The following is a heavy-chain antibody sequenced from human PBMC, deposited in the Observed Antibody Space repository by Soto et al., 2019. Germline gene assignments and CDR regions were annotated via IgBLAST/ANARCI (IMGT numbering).Heavy chain of an antibody. CDR2: INPSGGST. J-gene: IGHJ4*02. D-gene: IGHD6-19*01. Sequence: GASVKVSCKASGYTFTSYYMHWVRQAPGQGLEWMGIINPSGGSTSYAQKFQGRVTMTRDTSTSTVYMELSSLRSEDTAVYYCARDVRSSYSSGWYYFDYWGQGTLVTVSS. CDR1: GYTFTSYY. CDR3: ARDVRSSYSSGWYYFDY. V-gene: IGHV1-46*01.